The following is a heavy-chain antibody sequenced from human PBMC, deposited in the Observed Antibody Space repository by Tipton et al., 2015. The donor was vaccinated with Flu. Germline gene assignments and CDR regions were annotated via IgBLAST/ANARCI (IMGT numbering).Heavy chain of an antibody. CDR2: ISYDGSNK. V-gene: IGHV3-30-3*01. CDR1: GFTFGSYA. Sequence: SLRLSCAASGFTFGSYAMHWVRQAPGTGLEWVALISYDGSNKYYADSEKGLLTISRDNSKNTLYLQVNSLRDDDTSVYYCGREVPSSIRWPLGRYIDHWGQGTLVTVSS. CDR3: GREVPSSIRWPLGRYIDH. D-gene: IGHD6-19*01. J-gene: IGHJ4*02.